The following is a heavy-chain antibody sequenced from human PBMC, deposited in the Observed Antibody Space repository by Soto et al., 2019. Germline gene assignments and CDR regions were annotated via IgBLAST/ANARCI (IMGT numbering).Heavy chain of an antibody. CDR2: ITPFNGNT. J-gene: IGHJ3*02. Sequence: SVKVSCTASWYTFTYRYMHWVRQSPEQAREWMGLITPFNGNTNYAQKFQDRVTITRDRSMSTAYMELRRLRSEDTAMYHCASLGYCSGGTCYPANAFDIWRQGTMVTVSS. V-gene: IGHV1-45*02. D-gene: IGHD2-15*01. CDR3: ASLGYCSGGTCYPANAFDI. CDR1: WYTFTYRY.